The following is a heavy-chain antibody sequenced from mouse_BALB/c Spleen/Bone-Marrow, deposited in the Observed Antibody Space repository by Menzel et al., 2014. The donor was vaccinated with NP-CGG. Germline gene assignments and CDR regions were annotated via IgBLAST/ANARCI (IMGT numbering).Heavy chain of an antibody. V-gene: IGHV1S81*02. Sequence: LVESGDELVKPGASVKLSCKASGFTFTSYWIHWVKQRPGQGPEWIGEINPSNGRTNYNEKFKSKATLTEDKSSSTAYMQLSSLTSEDSAVYYCARDGNYRYAMDYWGQGTSVTVSP. J-gene: IGHJ4*01. CDR1: GFTFTSYW. CDR2: INPSNGRT. CDR3: ARDGNYRYAMDY. D-gene: IGHD2-1*01.